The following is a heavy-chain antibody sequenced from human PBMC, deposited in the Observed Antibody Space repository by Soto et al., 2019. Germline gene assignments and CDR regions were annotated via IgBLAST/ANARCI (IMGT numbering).Heavy chain of an antibody. Sequence: QVQLVESGGGVVQPGRSLRLSCAASGFTFSSHSMHWVRQAPGKGLEWVAVIAFDGSYKYYADSVKGRFTISRDNSKNTLYLQMNGLRAEDTAVYYCARGASIVVAGTSFDYWGQGTLVTVSS. D-gene: IGHD6-19*01. J-gene: IGHJ4*02. V-gene: IGHV3-30*04. CDR1: GFTFSSHS. CDR2: IAFDGSYK. CDR3: ARGASIVVAGTSFDY.